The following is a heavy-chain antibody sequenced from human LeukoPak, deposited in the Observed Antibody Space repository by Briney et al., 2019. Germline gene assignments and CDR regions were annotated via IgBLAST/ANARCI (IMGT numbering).Heavy chain of an antibody. CDR1: GFTFNNYA. CDR2: ISAGGGDI. CDR3: SKDLRGGNDYRDYDYCYYGIDV. V-gene: IGHV3-23*01. Sequence: PGGSLRLSREASGFTFNNYAMTWVRQAPGKGLEWVSTISAGGGDIFYADFLRGRFTISRDSSKNTLYLYMNGLRADDTAVYYCSKDLRGGNDYRDYDYCYYGIDVWGQGTTVTVSS. J-gene: IGHJ6*02. D-gene: IGHD4-17*01.